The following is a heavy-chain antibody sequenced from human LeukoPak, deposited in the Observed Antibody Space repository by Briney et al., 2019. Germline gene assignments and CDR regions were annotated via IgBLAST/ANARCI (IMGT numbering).Heavy chain of an antibody. CDR3: ARAHSGSALSYFDY. Sequence: SGGSLRLSCAASGFTFSSHWMHWVRQAPGKGLVWVSRINSDGRSTSYVDSVAGRFTISRDNAKNTLYLQMNSLRAEDTAVYYCARAHSGSALSYFDYWGQGTLVTVSS. V-gene: IGHV3-74*01. J-gene: IGHJ4*02. CDR2: INSDGRST. D-gene: IGHD1-26*01. CDR1: GFTFSSHW.